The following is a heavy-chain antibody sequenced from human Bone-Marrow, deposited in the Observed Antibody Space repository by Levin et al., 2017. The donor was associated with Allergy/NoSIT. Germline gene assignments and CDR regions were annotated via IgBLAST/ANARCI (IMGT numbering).Heavy chain of an antibody. CDR2: LIPILGTT. CDR1: GGTFSTYA. J-gene: IGHJ4*02. V-gene: IGHV1-69*13. CDR3: AGQKWAYYFDRGDYYYEY. Sequence: PAASVKVSCKTSGGTFSTYAISWVRQAPGQGLEWMGGLIPILGTTDYAQKFQGRVTITADESTSTVYMELSSLKSEDKAVYYCAGQKWAYYFDRGDYYYEYWGQGSLVTVSS. D-gene: IGHD3-22*01.